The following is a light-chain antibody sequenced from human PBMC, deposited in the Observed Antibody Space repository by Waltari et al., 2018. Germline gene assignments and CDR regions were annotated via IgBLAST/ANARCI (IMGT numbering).Light chain of an antibody. Sequence: QSALTQPAAVSESPGQSVTIPCTGASSDIGRYDIVSWYQQHPGNAPKLVISDVSKRPSGVSDRFSGSKSGDTASLTISGLQFEDEADYYCCSYAGNYVWVFGGGTRLTVL. V-gene: IGLV2-23*02. CDR2: DVS. CDR3: CSYAGNYVWV. J-gene: IGLJ3*02. CDR1: SSDIGRYDI.